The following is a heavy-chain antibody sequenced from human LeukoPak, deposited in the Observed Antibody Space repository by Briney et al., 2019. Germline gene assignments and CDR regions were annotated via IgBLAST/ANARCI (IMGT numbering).Heavy chain of an antibody. J-gene: IGHJ5*02. CDR3: SSHVRGATVTTDYWFDP. CDR2: IIPILGIA. Sequence: GASVKVSCKASGGTFSSYAISWVRQAPGQGLEWMGRIIPILGIANYAQKFQGRVTITADKSTSTAYMELSSLRSEDTAVYYCSSHVRGATVTTDYWFDPWGQGTLVTVSS. V-gene: IGHV1-69*04. CDR1: GGTFSSYA. D-gene: IGHD4-17*01.